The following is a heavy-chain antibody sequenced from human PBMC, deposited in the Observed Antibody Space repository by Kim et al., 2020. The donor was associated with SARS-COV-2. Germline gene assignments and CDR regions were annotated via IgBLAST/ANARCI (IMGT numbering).Heavy chain of an antibody. D-gene: IGHD2-2*01. Sequence: SVKVSCKASGGTFSSYAISWVRQAPGQGLEWMGGIIPIFGTANYAQKFQGRVTITADESTSTAYMELSSLRSEDTAVYYCATGMIEYCSSTSCWWFDYWGQGTLVTVSS. J-gene: IGHJ4*02. CDR3: ATGMIEYCSSTSCWWFDY. CDR2: IIPIFGTA. V-gene: IGHV1-69*13. CDR1: GGTFSSYA.